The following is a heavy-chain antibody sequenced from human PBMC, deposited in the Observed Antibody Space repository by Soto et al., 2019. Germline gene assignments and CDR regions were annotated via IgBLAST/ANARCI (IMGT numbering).Heavy chain of an antibody. CDR2: ISAYNGNT. Sequence: ASVKVSCKAAGYTFTSYGISWGRQAPGQGLEWMGWISAYNGNTNYAQKLQGRVTMTTDTSTSTAYMELRSLRSDDTAVYYCARDLDCSSTSCYASPYFQHWGQGTLVTVSS. CDR1: GYTFTSYG. V-gene: IGHV1-18*01. CDR3: ARDLDCSSTSCYASPYFQH. J-gene: IGHJ1*01. D-gene: IGHD2-2*01.